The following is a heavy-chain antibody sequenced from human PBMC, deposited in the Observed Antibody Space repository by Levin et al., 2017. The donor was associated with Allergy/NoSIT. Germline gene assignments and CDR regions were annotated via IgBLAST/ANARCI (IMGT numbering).Heavy chain of an antibody. CDR3: ARLGIVGAPT. Sequence: SQTLSLPCTVSGDSISSDYWSWIRQPPGKGLEWIGYIYYSGSTNYNPSLKSRVTISVDTSKNQFSLKLSSVTAADTAVYYCARLGIVGAPTWGQGTLVTVSS. CDR1: GDSISSDY. V-gene: IGHV4-59*01. D-gene: IGHD1-26*01. CDR2: IYYSGST. J-gene: IGHJ5*02.